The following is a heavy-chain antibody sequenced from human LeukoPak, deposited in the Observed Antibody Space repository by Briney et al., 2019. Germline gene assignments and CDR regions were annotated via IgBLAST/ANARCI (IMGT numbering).Heavy chain of an antibody. J-gene: IGHJ5*02. V-gene: IGHV3-23*01. CDR3: AKDPIAARPRNWFDP. D-gene: IGHD6-6*01. CDR2: ISGSGGST. Sequence: PGGSLRLSCAASGFTFSSYAMSWVRQAPGKGLEWVSAISGSGGSTYYADSVKGRFTISRGNSKNTLYLQMNSLRAEDTAVYYCAKDPIAARPRNWFDPWGQGTLVTVSS. CDR1: GFTFSSYA.